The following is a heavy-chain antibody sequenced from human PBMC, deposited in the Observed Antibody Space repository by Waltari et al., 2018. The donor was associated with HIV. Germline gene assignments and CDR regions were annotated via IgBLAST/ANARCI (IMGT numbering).Heavy chain of an antibody. V-gene: IGHV3-23*01. CDR3: AKPFKWELLGGVY. CDR1: GFPFSSYA. D-gene: IGHD1-26*01. CDR2: ISGSGGST. Sequence: EVQLLESGGGLVQPGGSLRLSCAASGFPFSSYAMSWVRQAPGKGLEWVSAISGSGGSTYYADSVKGRFTISRDNSKNTLYLQMNSLRAEDTAVYYCAKPFKWELLGGVYWGQGTLVTVSS. J-gene: IGHJ4*02.